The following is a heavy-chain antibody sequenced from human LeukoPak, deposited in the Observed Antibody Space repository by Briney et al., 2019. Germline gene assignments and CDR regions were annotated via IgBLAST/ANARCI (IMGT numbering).Heavy chain of an antibody. CDR2: IYYSGTT. CDR3: ARQKGPANWFDP. CDR1: GGSISNYY. V-gene: IGHV4-59*08. Sequence: RSETLSLTCTVSGGSISNYYWNWMRQPPGKGLEWIGYIYYSGTTIHNPSLKSRVTISVDTAKDQFSLKLSSVTAADTAIYYCARQKGPANWFDPWGQGILVTVSS. J-gene: IGHJ5*02.